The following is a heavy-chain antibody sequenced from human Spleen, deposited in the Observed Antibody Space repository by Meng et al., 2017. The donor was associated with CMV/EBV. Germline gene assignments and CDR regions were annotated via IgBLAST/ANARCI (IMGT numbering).Heavy chain of an antibody. CDR3: AAGIAAAGTPYYFDY. Sequence: QVQLVESGPEVKKPLASVSVSCKASGCSFTSYGISWVRQAPGQGLEWMGWINPNSGGTNYAQQFQGRVTTTRDTSISTAYMVLRRLRSDDTAVYYCAAGIAAAGTPYYFDYWGQGTLVTVSS. V-gene: IGHV1-2*02. CDR2: INPNSGGT. D-gene: IGHD6-13*01. CDR1: GCSFTSYG. J-gene: IGHJ4*02.